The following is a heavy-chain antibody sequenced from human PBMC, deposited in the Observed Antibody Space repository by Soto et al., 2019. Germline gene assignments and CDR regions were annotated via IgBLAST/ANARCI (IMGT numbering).Heavy chain of an antibody. CDR3: ARVPDR. J-gene: IGHJ5*02. CDR2: IYHSGST. V-gene: IGHV4-30-2*01. Sequence: LRLQKSGPGLVKPSQPLSPTGPFFGGSSGVGGYSWSWIRQPPGKGLEWIGYIYHSGSTYYNPSLKSRVTISVDRSKNQFSLKLSSVTAADTAVYYCARVPDRWGQGTLVTVSS. D-gene: IGHD2-2*01. CDR1: GGSSGVGGYS.